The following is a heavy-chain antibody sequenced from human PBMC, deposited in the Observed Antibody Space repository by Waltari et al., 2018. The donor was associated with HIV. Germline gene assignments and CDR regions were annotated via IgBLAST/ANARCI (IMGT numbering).Heavy chain of an antibody. CDR2: MYHSGST. CDR3: ARRSGEYWYFDL. Sequence: QVQLQESGPGLLKPSETLSLTGTVPGYSISSGYYYWIRQPPGKGLEWIGSMYHSGSTYYNPSLKSRVTMSVDTSKNQFSLKLSSVTAADTAVYYCARRSGEYWYFDLWGRGTLVTVSS. D-gene: IGHD7-27*01. V-gene: IGHV4-38-2*02. J-gene: IGHJ2*01. CDR1: GYSISSGYY.